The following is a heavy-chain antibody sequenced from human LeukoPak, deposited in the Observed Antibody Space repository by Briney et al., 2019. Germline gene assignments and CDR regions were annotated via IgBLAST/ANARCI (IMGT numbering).Heavy chain of an antibody. CDR3: ARDVGPTMLDAFDI. CDR1: GFTFSSYW. J-gene: IGHJ3*02. CDR2: IKQDVSEK. D-gene: IGHD4/OR15-4a*01. V-gene: IGHV3-7*03. Sequence: PGGSLRLSCAASGFTFSSYWMSWVRQAPGKGLEWVANIKQDVSEKYYVDSVKGRFTISRDNAKNSLYLQMNSLRAEDTAVYYCARDVGPTMLDAFDIWGQGTMVTVSS.